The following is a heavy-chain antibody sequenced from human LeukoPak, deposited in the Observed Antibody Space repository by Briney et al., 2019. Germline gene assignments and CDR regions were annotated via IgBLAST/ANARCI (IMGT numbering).Heavy chain of an antibody. CDR1: GFTVSSNY. CDR3: ARDQDYYGSGSYDRWAFDI. Sequence: PGGSLRLSCAASGFTVSSNYMSWVRQAPGKGLEWVSVIYSGGSTYYADSVKGRFTISRDNSKNTLYLQMNSLRAEDTAVYYCARDQDYYGSGSYDRWAFDIWGQGTMVTVSS. J-gene: IGHJ3*02. V-gene: IGHV3-66*01. D-gene: IGHD3-10*01. CDR2: IYSGGST.